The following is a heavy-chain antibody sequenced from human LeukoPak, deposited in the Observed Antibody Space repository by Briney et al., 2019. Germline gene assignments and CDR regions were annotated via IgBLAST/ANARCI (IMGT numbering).Heavy chain of an antibody. CDR1: GYSFPSYW. CDR2: IYLGDSDT. CDR3: ARLPYCGGDCYPNWFDP. D-gene: IGHD2-21*02. Sequence: GESLKISCKGSGYSFPSYWIGWVRQMPGKGLECMGVIYLGDSDTRYSPSFQGQVTISADKSISTAYLQWSSLKASDTAMYYCARLPYCGGDCYPNWFDPWGQGTLVTVSS. V-gene: IGHV5-51*01. J-gene: IGHJ5*02.